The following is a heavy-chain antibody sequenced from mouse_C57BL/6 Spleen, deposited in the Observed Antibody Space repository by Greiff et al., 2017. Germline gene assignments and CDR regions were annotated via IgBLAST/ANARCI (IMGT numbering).Heavy chain of an antibody. V-gene: IGHV1-55*01. CDR1: GYTFTSYW. J-gene: IGHJ3*01. D-gene: IGHD2-4*01. CDR3: ARLGIYYDYDEGWFAY. Sequence: QVQLQQPGAELVKPGASVKMSCKASGYTFTSYWITWVKQRPGQGLEWIGDIYPGSGSTNYNEKFKSKATLTVDTSSSTAYMQLSSLTSEDSAVYYCARLGIYYDYDEGWFAYWGQGTLVTVAA. CDR2: IYPGSGST.